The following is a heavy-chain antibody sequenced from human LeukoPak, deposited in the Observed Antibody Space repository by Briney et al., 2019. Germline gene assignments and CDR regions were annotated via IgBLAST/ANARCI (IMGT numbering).Heavy chain of an antibody. D-gene: IGHD3-3*01. J-gene: IGHJ4*02. CDR1: GGTFSSYA. CDR2: IIPIFGTA. CDR3: ARVALADPYYDFWSGYQYLDY. Sequence: SVKVSCKASGGTFSSYANSWVRQAPGQGLEWMGGIIPIFGTANYAQKFQGRVTITADESTSTAYMELSSLRSEDTAVYYCARVALADPYYDFWSGYQYLDYWGQGTLVTVSS. V-gene: IGHV1-69*13.